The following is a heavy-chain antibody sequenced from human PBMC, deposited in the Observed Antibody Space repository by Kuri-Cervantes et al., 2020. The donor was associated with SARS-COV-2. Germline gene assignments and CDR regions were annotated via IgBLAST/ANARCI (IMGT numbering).Heavy chain of an antibody. CDR1: DASFCGYY. J-gene: IGHJ6*03. Sequence: SETLSLTCAVCDASFCGYYWSWIRQPPGKALEWIDEINHGGGTNYNPSLMSRVTISVDTSKNQFSLMLRSVTAADTAVYYCARGVRFLDPKYYYFYYYMEVRGKRTTVTVSS. CDR2: INHGGGT. V-gene: IGHV4-34*01. CDR3: ARGVRFLDPKYYYFYYYMEV. D-gene: IGHD3-3*01.